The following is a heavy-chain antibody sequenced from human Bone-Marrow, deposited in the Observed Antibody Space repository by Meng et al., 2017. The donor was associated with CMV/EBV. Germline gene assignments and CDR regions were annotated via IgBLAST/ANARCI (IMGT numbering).Heavy chain of an antibody. J-gene: IGHJ6*02. V-gene: IGHV3-13*01. CDR2: IGTAGDT. Sequence: GESLKISCAASGFTFSSYDMHWVRQATGKGLEWVSAIGTAGDTYYPGSVKGRFTISRENAKNSLYLQMNSLRAEDTAVYYCARDSPPYYYGMDVWGQGTTVTVSS. CDR3: ARDSPPYYYGMDV. CDR1: GFTFSSYD.